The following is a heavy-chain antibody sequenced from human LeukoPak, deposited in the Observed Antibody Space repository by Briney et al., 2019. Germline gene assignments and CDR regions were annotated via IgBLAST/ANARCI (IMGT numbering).Heavy chain of an antibody. CDR3: ARDTWVLWFGESYQNAFDI. J-gene: IGHJ3*02. D-gene: IGHD3-10*01. V-gene: IGHV1-18*01. CDR2: ISAYNGNT. Sequence: ASVKVSCKASGYTFTSYGISWVRQAPGQGLEWMGWISAYNGNTNYAQKLQGRVTMTTDTSTSTAYMELRSLRSDDTAVYYCARDTWVLWFGESYQNAFDIWGQGTMVTVSS. CDR1: GYTFTSYG.